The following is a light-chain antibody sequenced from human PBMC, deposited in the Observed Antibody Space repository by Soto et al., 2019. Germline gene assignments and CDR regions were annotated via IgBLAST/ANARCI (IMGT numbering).Light chain of an antibody. Sequence: EVVLTQSPGTLSLSPGERATLSCRASLSVRSSYVAWYQQKPGQAPRLLIYGASSRATGIPDRFSGSGSGTDFTLTISRLEPEDFAVYYCQQYGSSTFTFGPGTTVDIK. CDR1: LSVRSSY. CDR3: QQYGSSTFT. V-gene: IGKV3-20*01. CDR2: GAS. J-gene: IGKJ3*01.